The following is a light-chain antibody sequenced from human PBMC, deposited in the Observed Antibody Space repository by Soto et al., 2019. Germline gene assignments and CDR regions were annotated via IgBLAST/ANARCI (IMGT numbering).Light chain of an antibody. CDR3: QQLYIFPLT. Sequence: DIHLTQSPFFLSASVGDRVTITCRASQGISSFLAWYQQKPGKAPNLLMYAASTLQSGVPSRFSGGESGTEYTLTISSLQPEDSATYYCQQLYIFPLTFGQGTRLEIK. J-gene: IGKJ5*01. CDR1: QGISSF. CDR2: AAS. V-gene: IGKV1-9*01.